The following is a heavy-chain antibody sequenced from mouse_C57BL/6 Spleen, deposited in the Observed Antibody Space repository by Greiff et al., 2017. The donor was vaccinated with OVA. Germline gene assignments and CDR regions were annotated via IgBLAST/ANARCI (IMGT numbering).Heavy chain of an antibody. CDR3: ARDYYDTEGFDY. CDR1: GYTFTSYW. Sequence: QVQLQQPGAELVRPGTSVKLSCKASGYTFTSYWMHWVKQRPGQGLEWIGVIDPSDSYTNYNQKFKGKATVTVDTSSSTAYMQLSSLTSEDSAVYYCARDYYDTEGFDYWGHGTLVTVSA. V-gene: IGHV1-59*01. D-gene: IGHD2-4*01. CDR2: IDPSDSYT. J-gene: IGHJ3*01.